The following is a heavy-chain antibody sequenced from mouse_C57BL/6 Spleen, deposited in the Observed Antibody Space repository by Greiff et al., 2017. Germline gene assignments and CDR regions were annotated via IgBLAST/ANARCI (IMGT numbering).Heavy chain of an antibody. Sequence: EVQVVESGGGLVKPGGSLKLSCAASGFTFSDYGMHWVRQAPEKGLEWVAYISSGSSTIYYADTVKGRFTISRDNAKNTLFLQMTSLRSEDTAMYYCARGGSSFYWGQGTSVTVSS. CDR1: GFTFSDYG. CDR3: ARGGSSFY. CDR2: ISSGSSTI. D-gene: IGHD1-1*01. V-gene: IGHV5-17*01. J-gene: IGHJ4*01.